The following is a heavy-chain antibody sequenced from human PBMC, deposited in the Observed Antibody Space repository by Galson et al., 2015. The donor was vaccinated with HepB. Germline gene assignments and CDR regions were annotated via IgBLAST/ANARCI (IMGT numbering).Heavy chain of an antibody. CDR2: ISGSGGST. V-gene: IGHV3-23*01. CDR1: GFTFSSYA. Sequence: SLRLSCAASGFTFSSYAMSWVRQAPGKGLEWVSAISGSGGSTYYADSVKGRFTISRDNSKNTLYLQMNSLRAEDTAVYYCAKEYYDIFGPFVWYFDLWGRGTLVTVSS. D-gene: IGHD3-9*01. J-gene: IGHJ2*01. CDR3: AKEYYDIFGPFVWYFDL.